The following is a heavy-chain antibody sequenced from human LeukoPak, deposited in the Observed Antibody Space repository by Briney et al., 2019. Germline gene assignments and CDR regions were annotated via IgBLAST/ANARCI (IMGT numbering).Heavy chain of an antibody. Sequence: GGSLRLSCAASGVTVSSNYMSCVRQAPGRGLEWVSVIYSGGSTYYADSVKGRFTISRDNSKNTVYLQMNSLRAEDTAVYYCARDGSSFDNWGQGTMVTVSS. D-gene: IGHD3-10*01. CDR1: GVTVSSNY. J-gene: IGHJ3*02. V-gene: IGHV3-53*01. CDR3: ARDGSSFDN. CDR2: IYSGGST.